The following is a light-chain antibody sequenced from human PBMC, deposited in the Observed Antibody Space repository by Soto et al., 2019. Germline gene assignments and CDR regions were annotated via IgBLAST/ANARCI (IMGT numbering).Light chain of an antibody. CDR1: QSVSSSY. CDR2: GAS. V-gene: IGKV3-20*01. J-gene: IGKJ1*01. CDR3: PQYVSAPWT. Sequence: EIVLTQSPGTLSLSPGERATLSCRASQSVSSSYLAWYQQKPGQAPRLLIYGASSRATGIPDRFSGSGSGTALTLTISRLEPEDFAFYYCPQYVSAPWTFAQGTKVEIK.